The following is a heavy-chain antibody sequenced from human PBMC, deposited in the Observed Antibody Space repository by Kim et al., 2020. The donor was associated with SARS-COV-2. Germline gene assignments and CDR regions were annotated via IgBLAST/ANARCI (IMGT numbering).Heavy chain of an antibody. Sequence: SETLSLTCTVSGGSISSSSYYWGWIRQPPGKGLEWIGSIYYSGSTYYNPSLKSRVTISVDTSKNQFSLKLSSVTAADTAVYYCASGDQSITIFGPNWFDPWGQGTLVTVSS. D-gene: IGHD3-3*01. CDR3: ASGDQSITIFGPNWFDP. CDR1: GGSISSSSYY. V-gene: IGHV4-39*01. CDR2: IYYSGST. J-gene: IGHJ5*02.